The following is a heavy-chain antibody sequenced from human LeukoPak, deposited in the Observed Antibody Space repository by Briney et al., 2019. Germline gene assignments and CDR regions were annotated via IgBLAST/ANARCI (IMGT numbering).Heavy chain of an antibody. CDR2: IWYDGSNK. J-gene: IGHJ6*03. CDR3: ARAYSSSVVGYCYYYMDV. V-gene: IGHV3-33*01. D-gene: IGHD6-6*01. CDR1: GFTFSSYG. Sequence: PGGSLRLSCAASGFTFSSYGMHWVRQAPGKGLEWVAVIWYDGSNKYYADSVKGRFTISRDNSKNTLYLQMNSLRAEDTAVYYCARAYSSSVVGYCYYYMDVWGKGTTVTVSS.